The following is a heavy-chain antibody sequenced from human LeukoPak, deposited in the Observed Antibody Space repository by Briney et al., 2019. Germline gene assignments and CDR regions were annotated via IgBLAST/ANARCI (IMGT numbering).Heavy chain of an antibody. CDR1: GFIFNRYA. Sequence: GGSLRLSCAASGFIFNRYAMHWVRQAPGRGLEYVSAITLNGGSTFYANSVKGRFTISRDNSKNTLYLQMGSLRAEDMGVYYCTRGPGYDYVWGSYRVDYWGQGTLVTVSS. CDR2: ITLNGGST. D-gene: IGHD3-16*02. J-gene: IGHJ4*02. CDR3: TRGPGYDYVWGSYRVDY. V-gene: IGHV3-64*01.